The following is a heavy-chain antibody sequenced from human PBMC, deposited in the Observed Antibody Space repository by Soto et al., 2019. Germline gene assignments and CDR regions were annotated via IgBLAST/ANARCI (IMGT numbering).Heavy chain of an antibody. J-gene: IGHJ4*02. V-gene: IGHV1-18*01. Sequence: QVQLVQSGAEVKEPGASVKVSCKASGYTFTNYGISWVRQAPGQGLEWMGWISAYNGNADYAQKLKGRVTMTTDTSTSTAYMELTGLRSDDTAVYYCAGVGVYCSGGSCMDYWGQGTLVTVSS. D-gene: IGHD2-15*01. CDR3: AGVGVYCSGGSCMDY. CDR2: ISAYNGNA. CDR1: GYTFTNYG.